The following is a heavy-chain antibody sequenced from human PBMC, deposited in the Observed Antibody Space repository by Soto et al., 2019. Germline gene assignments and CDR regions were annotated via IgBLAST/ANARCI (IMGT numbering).Heavy chain of an antibody. D-gene: IGHD3-10*01. CDR3: ARAHGSGSLLKRVRAGYYGMDV. J-gene: IGHJ6*02. CDR1: GGSIVSGDYC. Sequence: SSETLSLTCTVSGGSIVSGDYCCVWIGQPPWSGLEWIGYIYCSGSTYYNPSLKSRVTISVDTSKNQFSLKLSSVTAADTAVYYCARAHGSGSLLKRVRAGYYGMDVWGQGTTVTVSS. V-gene: IGHV4-30-4*01. CDR2: IYCSGST.